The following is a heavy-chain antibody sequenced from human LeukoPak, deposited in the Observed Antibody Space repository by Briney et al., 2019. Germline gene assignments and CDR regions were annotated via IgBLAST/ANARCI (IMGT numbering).Heavy chain of an antibody. D-gene: IGHD5-12*01. CDR2: IKEDGSEK. Sequence: PGGSLRLSCATSGFTFSGYWMTWVRQAPGKGLEYVANIKEDGSEKYYVDSVKGRFTISRDNTKNSLYLQMSSLRGDDTAVYYCVRDSGFHTFGYWGQGTLVTVSS. CDR1: GFTFSGYW. CDR3: VRDSGFHTFGY. J-gene: IGHJ4*02. V-gene: IGHV3-7*05.